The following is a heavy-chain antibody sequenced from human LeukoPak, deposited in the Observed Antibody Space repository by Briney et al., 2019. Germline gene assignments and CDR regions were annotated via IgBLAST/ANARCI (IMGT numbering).Heavy chain of an antibody. D-gene: IGHD2/OR15-2a*01. CDR2: IYYSGST. V-gene: IGHV4-39*01. CDR1: GGSISSSSYY. CDR3: ASVNPTSDAFDI. Sequence: PSETLSLTCTVSGGSISSSSYYWGWIRQPPGKGLEWIGSIYYSGSTYYNPSLKSRVTISVDTSKNQFSLKLSSVTAADTAVYYCASVNPTSDAFDIWGQGTMVTVSS. J-gene: IGHJ3*02.